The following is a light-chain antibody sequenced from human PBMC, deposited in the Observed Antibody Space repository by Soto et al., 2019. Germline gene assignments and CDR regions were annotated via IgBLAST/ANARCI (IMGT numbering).Light chain of an antibody. CDR2: EVI. V-gene: IGLV2-14*03. CDR3: NSYTTSNTFV. Sequence: QSALTQPASVSGSPGQANTVSCSGTSSDIGAHNFVSWYQQHPGKAPKLIIYEVINRPSGVSDRFSGSKSGNTASLTISGLQSEDEADYYCNSYTTSNTFVFGSGTKLTVL. J-gene: IGLJ1*01. CDR1: SSDIGAHNF.